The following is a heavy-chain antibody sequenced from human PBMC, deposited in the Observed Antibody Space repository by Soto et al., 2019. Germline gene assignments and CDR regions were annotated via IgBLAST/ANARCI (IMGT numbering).Heavy chain of an antibody. CDR1: GGSISSYY. J-gene: IGHJ4*02. CDR2: IYYSGST. CDR3: ARTRRDGCNSYYFDY. V-gene: IGHV4-59*01. D-gene: IGHD6-19*01. Sequence: SETLSLTCTVSGGSISSYYWSWIRQPPGKGLEWIGYIYYSGSTNYNPSLKSRVTISVDTSKNQFSLKLSSVTAADTAVYYCARTRRDGCNSYYFDYWGQGTLVTVSS.